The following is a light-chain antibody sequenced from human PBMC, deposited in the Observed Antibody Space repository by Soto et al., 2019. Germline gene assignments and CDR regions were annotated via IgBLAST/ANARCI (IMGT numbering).Light chain of an antibody. V-gene: IGKV3-15*01. J-gene: IGKJ1*01. CDR3: QHYDVWPLT. CDR1: QSVSSH. Sequence: EIVLTQSPATLSVSPGGGATLSCRASQSVSSHLAWYQQKPGQGPRLLIYDAPTRATGIPARFSGSGSGTEFTLTISSLQSEDFGVYYCQHYDVWPLTFGQGTKVDIK. CDR2: DAP.